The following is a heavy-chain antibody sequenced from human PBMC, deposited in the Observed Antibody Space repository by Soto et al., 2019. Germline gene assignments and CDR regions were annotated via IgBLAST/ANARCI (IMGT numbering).Heavy chain of an antibody. J-gene: IGHJ6*02. D-gene: IGHD2-2*02. V-gene: IGHV5-51*01. CDR2: IYPGDSDT. CDR1: GYSFTSYW. CDR3: ASSGYCSSTSCYRGLYYYYGMDV. Sequence: GESLKISCKGSGYSFTSYWIGWVRQMPGKGLEWMGIIYPGDSDTRYSPSFQGQVTISADKSISTAYLQWSSLKASDTAMYYCASSGYCSSTSCYRGLYYYYGMDVWGQGTTVTV.